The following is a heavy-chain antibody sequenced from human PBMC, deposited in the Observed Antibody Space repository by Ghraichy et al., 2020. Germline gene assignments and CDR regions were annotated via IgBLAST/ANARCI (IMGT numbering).Heavy chain of an antibody. CDR2: ISSSSSTI. Sequence: LSLTRAASEFIFSTYNMNWVRQAPGRGLEWVSYISSSSSTIHYADSVKGRFTISRDNAKNSLYLQMNSLRAEDTAVYYCARGYGSGRNWFDPWGQGTLVTVSS. D-gene: IGHD3-10*01. CDR3: ARGYGSGRNWFDP. CDR1: EFIFSTYN. V-gene: IGHV3-48*01. J-gene: IGHJ5*02.